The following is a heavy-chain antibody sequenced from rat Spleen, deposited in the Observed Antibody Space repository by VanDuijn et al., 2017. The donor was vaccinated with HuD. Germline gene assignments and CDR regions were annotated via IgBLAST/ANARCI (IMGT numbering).Heavy chain of an antibody. CDR1: GFTFRNSG. J-gene: IGHJ1*01. V-gene: IGHV5-29*01. Sequence: EVQLVESGGGLVQPGRSMKLSCAASGFTFRNSGMAWVRQAPTKGLEWVSTISFDGSSTFYRDSVKGRFTISRDNAKSTLYLQLDSLRSEDTATYHCARHDWELGYFDFWGPGTMVTVSS. CDR3: ARHDWELGYFDF. D-gene: IGHD5-1*01. CDR2: ISFDGSST.